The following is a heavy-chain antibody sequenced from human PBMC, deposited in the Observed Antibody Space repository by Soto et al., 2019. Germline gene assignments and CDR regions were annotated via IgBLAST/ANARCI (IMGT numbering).Heavy chain of an antibody. J-gene: IGHJ5*02. Sequence: LSLTCDVYGGSFSSYYWNWIRQPPGKGLEWLGEINRSGSTNYNPSLEGRATISLDTSKTQFSLKLTSMTAADTAVYYCARGEGRLVGTWFDPWGQGTLVTVS. CDR3: ARGEGRLVGTWFDP. CDR2: INRSGST. V-gene: IGHV4-34*01. CDR1: GGSFSSYY. D-gene: IGHD5-12*01.